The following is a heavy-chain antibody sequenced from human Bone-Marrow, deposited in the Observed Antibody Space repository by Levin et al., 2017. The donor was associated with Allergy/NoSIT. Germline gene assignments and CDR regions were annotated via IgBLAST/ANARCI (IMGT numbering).Heavy chain of an antibody. CDR2: ISGSGGST. CDR3: AKDRGSTSWSRVHVEYFQH. V-gene: IGHV3-23*01. J-gene: IGHJ1*01. D-gene: IGHD2-2*01. CDR1: GFTFRSFV. Sequence: EASVKVSCAASGFTFRSFVMSWVRQAPGKGLEWVSAISGSGGSTYYADSVKGRFTISRDNSKNTVYLQMDSLRAEDTALYYCAKDRGSTSWSRVHVEYFQHWGQGTLVTVSS.